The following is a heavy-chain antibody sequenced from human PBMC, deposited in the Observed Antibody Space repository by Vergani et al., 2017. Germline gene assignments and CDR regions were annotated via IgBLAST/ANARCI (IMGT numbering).Heavy chain of an antibody. D-gene: IGHD2-2*02. CDR2: ISFDGTNE. CDR3: VRDRGLCAGGRCYTEAWDY. J-gene: IGHJ4*02. Sequence: QVQLVESGGGVVQPGTSLRLSCVVSGCALNRHAMYWVRQAPGKGLEWVVGISFDGTNEYYPDLVKGRFTISRDIAKNTLYLQVRSLRLEDTGVYHCVRDRGLCAGGRCYTEAWDYWVQGTPVTVSS. V-gene: IGHV3-30-3*01. CDR1: GCALNRHA.